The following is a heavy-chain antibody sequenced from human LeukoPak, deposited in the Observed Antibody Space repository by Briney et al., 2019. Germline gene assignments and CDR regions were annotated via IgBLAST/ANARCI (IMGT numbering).Heavy chain of an antibody. CDR2: ISSSGSTI. V-gene: IGHV3-48*01. CDR3: ARESGSYWDAFDI. Sequence: GGSLRLSCAASGFTFSSYSMNWVRQAPGKGLEWVSYISSSGSTIYYADSVEGRFTISRDNAKNSLYVQMNSLRAEDTAVYYCARESGSYWDAFDIWGQGTMVTVSS. CDR1: GFTFSSYS. D-gene: IGHD1-26*01. J-gene: IGHJ3*02.